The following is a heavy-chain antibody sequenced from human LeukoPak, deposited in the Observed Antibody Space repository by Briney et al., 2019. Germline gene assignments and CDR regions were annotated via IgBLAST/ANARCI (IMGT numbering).Heavy chain of an antibody. V-gene: IGHV3-33*06. J-gene: IGHJ2*01. D-gene: IGHD2-15*01. CDR3: AKEGPGSYWYFDL. Sequence: GGSLRLSCAASGFTFSSYGMHWVRQAPGKGLEWVSVICDDGSNKYYADSVKGRFTISRDNSKNTLYLQMNSLRAEDTAVYYCAKEGPGSYWYFDLWGRGTLVTVSS. CDR2: ICDDGSNK. CDR1: GFTFSSYG.